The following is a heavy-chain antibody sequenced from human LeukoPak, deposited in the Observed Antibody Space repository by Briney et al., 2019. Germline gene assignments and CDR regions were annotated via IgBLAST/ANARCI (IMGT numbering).Heavy chain of an antibody. CDR3: ARDEMGSLDY. V-gene: IGHV1-46*01. D-gene: IGHD5-24*01. Sequence: ASVKVSCMASGYTFTRYYLHWVRQAPGQGLEWMGIINPSGGNTNYAQKFQDRVTMTRDTSTSTVYMQLSSLRSEDTAVYYCARDEMGSLDYWGQGTLVTVSS. CDR2: INPSGGNT. J-gene: IGHJ4*02. CDR1: GYTFTRYY.